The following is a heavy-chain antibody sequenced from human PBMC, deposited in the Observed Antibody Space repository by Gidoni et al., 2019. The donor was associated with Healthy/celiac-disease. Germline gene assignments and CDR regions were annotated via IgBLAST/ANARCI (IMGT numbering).Heavy chain of an antibody. CDR1: GYTFTGYY. V-gene: IGHV1-2*02. CDR3: ARGAPYSSGWDNWFDP. Sequence: QVQLVQSGAEVKKPGASVKVSCKSSGYTFTGYYMHWVRQAPGQGLEWMGWINPNSGGTNYAQKFQGRVTMTRDTSISTAYMELSRLRSDDTAVYYCARGAPYSSGWDNWFDPWGQGTLVTVSS. J-gene: IGHJ5*02. D-gene: IGHD6-19*01. CDR2: INPNSGGT.